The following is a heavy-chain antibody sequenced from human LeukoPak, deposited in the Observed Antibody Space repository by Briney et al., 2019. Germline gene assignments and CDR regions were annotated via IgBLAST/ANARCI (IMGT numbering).Heavy chain of an antibody. D-gene: IGHD5-12*01. V-gene: IGHV1-69*05. CDR3: ASLRGYSGYARFDP. J-gene: IGHJ5*02. Sequence: ASVQDSCKASGGTFSSYAISWVRQAPGQGLEWMGGIIPIFGTANYAQKFQGRVTITTDESTSAAYMELSSLRSEDTAVYYCASLRGYSGYARFDPWGQGTLVTVSS. CDR2: IIPIFGTA. CDR1: GGTFSSYA.